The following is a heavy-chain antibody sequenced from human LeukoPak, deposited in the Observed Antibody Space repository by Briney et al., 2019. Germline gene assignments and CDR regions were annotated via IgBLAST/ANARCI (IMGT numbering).Heavy chain of an antibody. Sequence: GGSLRLSCAASGFTFSSYGMHWVRQAPGKGLEWVAFILYDGSNKYYADSVKGRFTISRDNSKNTLYLQMNSLRAEDTAVYYCAKNGIMITFGGATLIDYWGQGTLVTVSS. J-gene: IGHJ4*02. D-gene: IGHD3-16*01. CDR3: AKNGIMITFGGATLIDY. CDR2: ILYDGSNK. CDR1: GFTFSSYG. V-gene: IGHV3-30*02.